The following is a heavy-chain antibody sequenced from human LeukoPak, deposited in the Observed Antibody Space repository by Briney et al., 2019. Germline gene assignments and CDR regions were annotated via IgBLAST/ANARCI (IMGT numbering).Heavy chain of an antibody. J-gene: IGHJ6*02. Sequence: GGSLRLSCAASGFTFSSYSMNWVRQAPGKGLEWVSSISSSSSYIYYADSLKGRFTISRDNAKNSLYLQMNSLRAEDTAVYYCARDGSLRAFVGSSSYYYGMDVWGQGTTVTVSS. CDR1: GFTFSSYS. V-gene: IGHV3-21*01. CDR2: ISSSSSYI. CDR3: ARDGSLRAFVGSSSYYYGMDV. D-gene: IGHD6-13*01.